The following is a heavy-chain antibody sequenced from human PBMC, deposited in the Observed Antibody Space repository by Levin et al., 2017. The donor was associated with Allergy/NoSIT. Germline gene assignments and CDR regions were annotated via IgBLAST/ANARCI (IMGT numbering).Heavy chain of an antibody. D-gene: IGHD6-19*01. V-gene: IGHV1-69*06. CDR3: ARDYRQWLTTKNYYYYYMDV. CDR2: IIPIFGTA. Sequence: SAKVSCKASGGTFSSYAISWVRQAPGQGLEWMGGIIPIFGTANYAQKFQGRVTITADKSTSTAYMELSSLRSEDTAVYYCARDYRQWLTTKNYYYYYMDVWGKGTTVTVSS. CDR1: GGTFSSYA. J-gene: IGHJ6*03.